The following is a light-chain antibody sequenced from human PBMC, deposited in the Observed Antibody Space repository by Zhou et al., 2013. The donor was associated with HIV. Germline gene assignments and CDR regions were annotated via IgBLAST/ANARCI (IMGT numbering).Light chain of an antibody. J-gene: IGKJ1*01. Sequence: DIQMTQSPSSVSASAGDRVTITCRASQDIGTYLAWYQQNPGKVPKLLIYSASSLASGVPAWFSGSGSGTNFTFTINKLQPEDVGTYYCQKYDSPPRTFGQGTTVEI. CDR3: QKYDSPPRT. V-gene: IGKV1-27*01. CDR2: SAS. CDR1: QDIGTY.